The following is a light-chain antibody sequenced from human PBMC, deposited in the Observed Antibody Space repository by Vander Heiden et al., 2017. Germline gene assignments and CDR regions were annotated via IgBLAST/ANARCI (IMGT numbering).Light chain of an antibody. J-gene: IGKJ1*01. CDR3: QQSDSTPPT. V-gene: IGKV1-39*01. CDR2: GAS. Sequence: DIQMAQSPSSLSASVGDRVTITCRASQNIRHYLNWYQQKPRKAPTFLIFGASTLQSGVPSRFSGSGSGTDFTLPISSLQPEDFATYYCQQSDSTPPTFGQGTKVDVK. CDR1: QNIRHY.